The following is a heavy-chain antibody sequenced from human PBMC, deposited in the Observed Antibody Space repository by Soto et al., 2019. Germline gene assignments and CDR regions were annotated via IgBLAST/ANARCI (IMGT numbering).Heavy chain of an antibody. CDR1: GFTFSDYY. Sequence: PGGSLRLSCAASGFTFSDYYMSWIRQAPGKGLEWVSYISSSSSYTNYADSVKGRFTISRDNAKNSLYLQMNSLRAEDTAVYYCARAKSSYYYYGMDVWGQGTTVTVSS. V-gene: IGHV3-11*06. J-gene: IGHJ6*02. CDR2: ISSSSSYT. CDR3: ARAKSSYYYYGMDV.